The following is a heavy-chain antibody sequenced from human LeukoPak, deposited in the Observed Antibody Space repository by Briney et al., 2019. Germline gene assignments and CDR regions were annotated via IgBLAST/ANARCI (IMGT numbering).Heavy chain of an antibody. Sequence: GGSLRLSCAVSGFTFSSYSMNWVRQAPGKGLEWVSSISGSSYFIYYADSVKGRFTISRDNAKNSLYLQMNSLRAEDMALYYCAKGSGSYYLYGNFDYWGQGTLVTVSS. V-gene: IGHV3-21*04. CDR2: ISGSSYFI. CDR3: AKGSGSYYLYGNFDY. D-gene: IGHD1-26*01. CDR1: GFTFSSYS. J-gene: IGHJ4*02.